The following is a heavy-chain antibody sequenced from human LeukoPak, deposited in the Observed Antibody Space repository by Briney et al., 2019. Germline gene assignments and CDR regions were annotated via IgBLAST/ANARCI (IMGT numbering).Heavy chain of an antibody. V-gene: IGHV3-33*01. J-gene: IGHJ4*02. CDR2: IWYDGSNK. CDR3: ARQYWDLGTDPIDY. Sequence: PGRSLRLSCAASGFTFSSYGMHWVRQAPGKGLEWVAVIWYDGSNKYYADSVKGRFTISRDSSKNTLYLQMNSLRAEDTAVYYCARQYWDLGTDPIDYWGQGTLVTVSS. CDR1: GFTFSSYG. D-gene: IGHD1-26*01.